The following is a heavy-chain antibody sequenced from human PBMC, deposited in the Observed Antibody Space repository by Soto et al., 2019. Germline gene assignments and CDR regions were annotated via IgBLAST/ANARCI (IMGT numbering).Heavy chain of an antibody. CDR2: IYYSGRT. CDR3: AREPYDNSDYFDY. D-gene: IGHD3-22*01. Sequence: QVQLQESGPGLVKPSETLSLTCTVSGDSISSSTYYWGWIRQPPGKGLEWIGSIYYSGRTYYNPSLKSRVTKPVDTSRIHFSRKLIGVTASDTAVYFCAREPYDNSDYFDYWGQGTLVTVSS. CDR1: GDSISSSTYY. J-gene: IGHJ4*02. V-gene: IGHV4-39*02.